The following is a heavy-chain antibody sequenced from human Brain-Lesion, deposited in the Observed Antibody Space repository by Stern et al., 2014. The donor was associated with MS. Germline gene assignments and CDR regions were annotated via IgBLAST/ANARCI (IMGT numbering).Heavy chain of an antibody. D-gene: IGHD1-26*01. CDR1: GGSISSSTYY. J-gene: IGHJ4*02. Sequence: QMQLVQSGPGLVKPSETLSLTCTVSGGSISSSTYYWAWIRQPPGKGLEWIGNIYYSGFTYYNPSLKSRVTISVDMSKKQFYLKLSSVTAADPAIYYCARHDSVPRPSQLYSARDRGPGYFDYWGQGTLVTVSS. CDR3: ARHDSVPRPSQLYSARDRGPGYFDY. V-gene: IGHV4-39*01. CDR2: IYYSGFT.